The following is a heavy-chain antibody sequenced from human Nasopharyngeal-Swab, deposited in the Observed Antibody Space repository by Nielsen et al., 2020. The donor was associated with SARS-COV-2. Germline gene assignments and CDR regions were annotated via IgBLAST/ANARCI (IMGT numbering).Heavy chain of an antibody. CDR1: GFTFSSYG. V-gene: IGHV3-30*18. D-gene: IGHD1-26*01. Sequence: GESLKISCAASGFTFSSYGMHWVRQAPGKGLEWVAVTSYDGSNKYYADSVKGRFTISRDNSKNTLFLQMSSLRDEDTAVYYCAKGGSLSGSWDWGQGTLVTVSS. J-gene: IGHJ4*02. CDR2: TSYDGSNK. CDR3: AKGGSLSGSWD.